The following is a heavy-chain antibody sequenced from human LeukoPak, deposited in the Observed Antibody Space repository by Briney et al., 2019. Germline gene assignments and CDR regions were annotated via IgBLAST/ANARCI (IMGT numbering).Heavy chain of an antibody. J-gene: IGHJ6*02. Sequence: GGSLRLSCAASGFTFSSYGMPWVRQAPGKGLEWVAVIWYDGSNKYYADSVKGRFTISRDNSKNTLYLQMNSLRAEDTAVYYCARVEDSYYYYGMDVWGQGTTVTVSS. CDR1: GFTFSSYG. CDR2: IWYDGSNK. V-gene: IGHV3-33*01. CDR3: ARVEDSYYYYGMDV.